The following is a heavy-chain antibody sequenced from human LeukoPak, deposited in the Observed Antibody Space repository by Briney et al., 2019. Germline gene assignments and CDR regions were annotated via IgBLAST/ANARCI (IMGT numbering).Heavy chain of an antibody. CDR1: GFTVSSNY. Sequence: GGSLRLSCAASGFTVSSNYMSWVRQAPGKGLEWVSVIYSGGSTYYADSVKGRFTISRDNSKNTLYLQMNSLRAEDTAVYYCARAASIAVAGTLGYWGQGTLVTVSS. CDR3: ARAASIAVAGTLGY. D-gene: IGHD6-19*01. CDR2: IYSGGST. V-gene: IGHV3-53*01. J-gene: IGHJ4*02.